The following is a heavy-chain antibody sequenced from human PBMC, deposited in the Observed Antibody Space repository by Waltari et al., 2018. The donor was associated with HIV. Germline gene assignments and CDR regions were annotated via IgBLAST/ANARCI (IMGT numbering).Heavy chain of an antibody. Sequence: QVRLVESGGGLVKPGGSLSLTCVASRFTFSDYYMNWIPQAPGKGLEWVSYIDNSSTYTNYADSVKGRFTISRDNAKSSLYLQMNSLTAEDTALYYCARVRPTYYYDTTGYFDWYFDLWGRGTLVTVSS. J-gene: IGHJ2*01. V-gene: IGHV3-11*05. D-gene: IGHD3-22*01. CDR1: RFTFSDYY. CDR2: IDNSSTYT. CDR3: ARVRPTYYYDTTGYFDWYFDL.